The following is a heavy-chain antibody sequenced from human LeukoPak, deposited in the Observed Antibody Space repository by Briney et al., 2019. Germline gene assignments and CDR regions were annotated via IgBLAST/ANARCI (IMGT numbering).Heavy chain of an antibody. CDR2: IIPILGIA. CDR3: ARDQEYYDFWSGQSGSYYYGMDV. Sequence: SVKVSCKASGGIFSSYAISWVRQAPGQGLEWMGRIIPILGIANYAQKFQGRVTITADKSTSTAYMELSSLRSEDTAVYYCARDQEYYDFWSGQSGSYYYGMDVWGQGTTVTVSS. CDR1: GGIFSSYA. D-gene: IGHD3-3*01. J-gene: IGHJ6*02. V-gene: IGHV1-69*04.